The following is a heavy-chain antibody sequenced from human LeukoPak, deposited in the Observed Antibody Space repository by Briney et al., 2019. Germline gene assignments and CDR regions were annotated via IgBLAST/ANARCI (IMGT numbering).Heavy chain of an antibody. Sequence: PGGSLRLSCAASGFTFSSYWMHWVRQAPGKGLVWVSRINSDGSSTSYADSVKGRFTISRDNAKNTLYLQMNSLRAEDTAVYYCARPGKWLVFFDYWGQGTLVTVSS. D-gene: IGHD6-19*01. V-gene: IGHV3-74*01. CDR2: INSDGSST. CDR1: GFTFSSYW. CDR3: ARPGKWLVFFDY. J-gene: IGHJ4*02.